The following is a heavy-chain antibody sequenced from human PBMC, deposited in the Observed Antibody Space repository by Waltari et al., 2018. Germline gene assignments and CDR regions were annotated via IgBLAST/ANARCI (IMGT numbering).Heavy chain of an antibody. CDR3: ARDLQVDIVATIGNY. CDR1: GFTFSSYE. Sequence: EVQLVESGGGLVQPGGSLRLSCAASGFTFSSYEMHWVRKAPGKGLEWVSYISSSGSHIYYADSVKGRFTISRDNAKNSLYLQMNSLRAEDTAVYYCARDLQVDIVATIGNYWGQGTLVTVSS. J-gene: IGHJ4*02. CDR2: ISSSGSHI. D-gene: IGHD5-12*01. V-gene: IGHV3-48*03.